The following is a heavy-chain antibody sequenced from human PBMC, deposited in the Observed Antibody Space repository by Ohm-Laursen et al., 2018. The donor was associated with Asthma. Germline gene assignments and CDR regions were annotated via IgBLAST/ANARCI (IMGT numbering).Heavy chain of an antibody. J-gene: IGHJ4*02. CDR3: AKSRYSSSSRAFDY. V-gene: IGHV3-9*01. Sequence: LSLTCAASGFTFDDYAMHWVRQAPGKGLEWVSGISWNSGSIGYADSVKGLFTISRDNAKNSLYLQMNSLRAEDTALYYCAKSRYSSSSRAFDYWGQGTLVTVSS. D-gene: IGHD6-6*01. CDR2: ISWNSGSI. CDR1: GFTFDDYA.